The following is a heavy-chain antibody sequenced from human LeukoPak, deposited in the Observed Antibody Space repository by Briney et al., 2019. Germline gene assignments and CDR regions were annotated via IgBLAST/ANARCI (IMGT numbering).Heavy chain of an antibody. Sequence: GGSLRLSCTASGFAFAEHGMSWVRQVPGKGLEWVSRINWSGGSTGYADPLRGRFTNSRDNAKNSLYLQMDSLRAEDTALYYCARAPITSPFYFDYWGQGTLVTVSS. CDR1: GFAFAEHG. CDR3: ARAPITSPFYFDY. D-gene: IGHD2-2*01. CDR2: INWSGGST. J-gene: IGHJ4*02. V-gene: IGHV3-20*04.